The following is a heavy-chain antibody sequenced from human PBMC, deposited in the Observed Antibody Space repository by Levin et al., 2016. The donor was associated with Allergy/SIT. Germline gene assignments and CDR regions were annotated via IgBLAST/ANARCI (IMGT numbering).Heavy chain of an antibody. D-gene: IGHD6-19*01. CDR1: GFTFSSYG. J-gene: IGHJ4*02. Sequence: GESLKISCAASGFTFSSYGMHWVRQAPGKGLEWVAVIWYDGSNKYYADSVKGRFTISRDNSKNTLYLQMNSLRAEDTAVYYCARDVPGWSRGFFDYWGQGTLVTVSS. CDR3: ARDVPGWSRGFFDY. CDR2: IWYDGSNK. V-gene: IGHV3-33*01.